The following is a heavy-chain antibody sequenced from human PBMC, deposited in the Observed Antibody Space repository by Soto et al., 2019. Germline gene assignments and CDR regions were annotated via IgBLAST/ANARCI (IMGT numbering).Heavy chain of an antibody. J-gene: IGHJ4*02. CDR2: ISGSGGST. V-gene: IGHV3-23*01. Sequence: GGTLRLSCAASEFTISTYAMRWVRQAPGKGLEWVSAISGSGGSTYYADSVKGRFTISRDTSKNTLYLQMISLRAEDTAFYYCAKDTGPNWGQGTLVTVSS. CDR1: EFTISTYA. CDR3: AKDTGPN.